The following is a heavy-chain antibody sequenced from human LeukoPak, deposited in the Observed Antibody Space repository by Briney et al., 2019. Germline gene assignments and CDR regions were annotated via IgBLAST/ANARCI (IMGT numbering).Heavy chain of an antibody. CDR1: GFTFSSYS. Sequence: PGGSLRLSCAASGFTFSSYSMNWVRQAPGKGLEWVSSITRSSSYIHYADSVKGRFTISRDNAKNSLYLQMSSLRAEDTAVYYCARVVAYCDGDCPQYFQHLGQGTLVTVSS. J-gene: IGHJ1*01. CDR3: ARVVAYCDGDCPQYFQH. CDR2: ITRSSSYI. V-gene: IGHV3-21*01. D-gene: IGHD2-21*02.